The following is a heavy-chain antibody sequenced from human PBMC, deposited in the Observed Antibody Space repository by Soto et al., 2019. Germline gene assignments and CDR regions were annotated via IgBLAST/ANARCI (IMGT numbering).Heavy chain of an antibody. V-gene: IGHV4-59*01. D-gene: IGHD6-13*01. CDR1: GGSISSYY. Sequence: SETLSLTCTVSGGSISSYYWSWIRQPPGKGLEWIGYIYYSGSTNYNPSLKSRVTISVDTSKNQFSLKLSSVTAADTAVYYCARDHGIAAAGFDYWGQGTLVTVSS. CDR2: IYYSGST. J-gene: IGHJ4*02. CDR3: ARDHGIAAAGFDY.